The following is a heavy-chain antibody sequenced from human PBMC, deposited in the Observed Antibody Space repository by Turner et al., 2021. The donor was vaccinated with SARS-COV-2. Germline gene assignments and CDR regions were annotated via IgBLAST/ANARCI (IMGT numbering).Heavy chain of an antibody. CDR1: GFTFSSYG. D-gene: IGHD6-19*01. CDR2: ISYDGSNK. J-gene: IGHJ4*02. CDR3: AKDLGSGWH. Sequence: QVKLVESGGGVVKPGRSLGLSCAASGFTFSSYGMHWVRQALGKGLEWVALISYDGSNKYYADSVKGRFTISRDNSKNTLYLQMNSLRAEDTAVYYCAKDLGSGWHWGQGTLVTVSS. V-gene: IGHV3-30*18.